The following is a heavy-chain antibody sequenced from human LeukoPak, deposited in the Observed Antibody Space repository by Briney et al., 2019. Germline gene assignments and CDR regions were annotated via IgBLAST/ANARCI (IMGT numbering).Heavy chain of an antibody. J-gene: IGHJ5*02. V-gene: IGHV1-18*01. D-gene: IGHD2-2*01. CDR3: AGDPNIVVVPAASLYWFDP. CDR2: ISAYDGNT. CDR1: GYTFTSYG. Sequence: ASVKLSCTASGYTFTSYGISWVRQAPGQGLEWMGWISAYDGNTNYGQKLQGKVTMTTDTSTSPAYMELRSLGSDDTAVYYCAGDPNIVVVPAASLYWFDPWGQGTLVTVSS.